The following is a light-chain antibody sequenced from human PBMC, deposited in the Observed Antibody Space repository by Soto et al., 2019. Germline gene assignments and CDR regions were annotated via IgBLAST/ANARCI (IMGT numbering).Light chain of an antibody. Sequence: DVQRTQFPSTLSASVGDRVTITCRASQNINSDLAWYQQKPGKAPQLLIYRASSLESGVPSRFSGSGSGTEFTLTITRLQPDDFATYYCQQHNNYWTFGHGTRVDIK. CDR1: QNINSD. CDR2: RAS. CDR3: QQHNNYWT. J-gene: IGKJ1*01. V-gene: IGKV1-5*03.